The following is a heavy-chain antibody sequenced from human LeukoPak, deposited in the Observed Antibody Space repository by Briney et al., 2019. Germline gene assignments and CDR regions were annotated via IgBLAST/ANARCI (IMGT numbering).Heavy chain of an antibody. CDR2: ISSSSSYI. D-gene: IGHD3-22*01. V-gene: IGHV3-21*01. CDR3: ARDRSSGYHNWFDP. Sequence: GGSLRLSCAASGFTFSSYSMNWVRQALGKGLEWVSSISSSSSYIYYADSVKGRFTISRDNAKNSLYLQMNSLRAEDTAVYYCARDRSSGYHNWFDPWGQGTLVTVSS. J-gene: IGHJ5*02. CDR1: GFTFSSYS.